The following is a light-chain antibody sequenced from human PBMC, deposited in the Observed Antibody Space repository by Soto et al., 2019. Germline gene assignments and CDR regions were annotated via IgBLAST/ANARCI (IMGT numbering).Light chain of an antibody. J-gene: IGKJ5*01. Sequence: EIVLTQSPCTLSLSPGERATLSCRASQSVSSSYLAWYQQKPGQAPRLLIYAASIRATDIPERFSGSGSGTDFTLTISRLEPEDFAVFYCQQYGSSSITFGQGTRLEIK. CDR2: AAS. CDR3: QQYGSSSIT. V-gene: IGKV3-20*01. CDR1: QSVSSSY.